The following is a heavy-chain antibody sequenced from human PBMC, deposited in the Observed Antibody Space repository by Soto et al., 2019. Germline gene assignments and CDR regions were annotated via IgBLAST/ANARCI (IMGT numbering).Heavy chain of an antibody. CDR3: ARDTTPSL. V-gene: IGHV4-59*01. CDR1: GASISSYY. J-gene: IGHJ4*02. CDR2: VYYSGST. D-gene: IGHD1-1*01. Sequence: QVQLQESGPGLVKPSETLSLTCTVSGASISSYYWSWIRQPPGKGLEWIGYVYYSGSTNYNPSLKXXVXXSVDTSTNQFSLKLSSVTAADTAMYYCARDTTPSLWGQGTLVTVSS.